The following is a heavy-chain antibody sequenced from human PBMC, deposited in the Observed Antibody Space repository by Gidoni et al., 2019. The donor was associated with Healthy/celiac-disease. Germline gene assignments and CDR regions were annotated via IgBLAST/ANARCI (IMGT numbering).Heavy chain of an antibody. J-gene: IGHJ3*02. Sequence: EVQLVPSGAEVNKPGESLKISCKGSGYSFTSYWLGWVRQMPGKGLEWMGIIYPGDSDTLYSPSFQCQVTISADKSISTAYLQWSSLKASDTAMYYCARPRAAMVTDHAFDIWGQGTMVTVSS. D-gene: IGHD5-18*01. V-gene: IGHV5-51*01. CDR3: ARPRAAMVTDHAFDI. CDR2: IYPGDSDT. CDR1: GYSFTSYW.